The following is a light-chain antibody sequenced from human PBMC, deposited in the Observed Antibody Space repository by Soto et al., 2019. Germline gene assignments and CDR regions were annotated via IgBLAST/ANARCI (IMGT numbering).Light chain of an antibody. CDR2: AAS. CDR3: LQDYNYPRT. Sequence: AIQMTQSPSSLSASVGDRVTIACRASQGIRNDLGWYQQKPGKPPKLLLYAASSLQSGVPSRFSGSGSGTYFTLTISGLQPEDSATYYCLQDYNYPRTFGQGTKVEIK. CDR1: QGIRND. V-gene: IGKV1-6*02. J-gene: IGKJ1*01.